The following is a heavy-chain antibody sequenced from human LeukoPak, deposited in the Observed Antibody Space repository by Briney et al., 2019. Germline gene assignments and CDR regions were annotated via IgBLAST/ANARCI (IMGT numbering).Heavy chain of an antibody. CDR3: ARELYASGLGDY. D-gene: IGHD3-10*01. CDR2: ISIYNGNT. V-gene: IGHV1-18*01. J-gene: IGHJ4*02. Sequence: ASVKVSCKASGYSFTSYGLSWVRQAPGQGREWRRWISIYNGNTNYTQKRQGRLTMTRDTSTSTAYMELRGLKSDDTAIYYCARELYASGLGDYWGQGTLVTVSS. CDR1: GYSFTSYG.